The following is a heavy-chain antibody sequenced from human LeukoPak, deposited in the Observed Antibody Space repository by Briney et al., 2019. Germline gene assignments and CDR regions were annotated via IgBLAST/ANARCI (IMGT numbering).Heavy chain of an antibody. J-gene: IGHJ5*02. CDR3: AKPISGGLAVTGDWFDP. D-gene: IGHD6-19*01. Sequence: GGSLRLPCAASGFAFSFFAMSWVRQARGKGVEWGAAIYASGGNKHYADAVKGRFTISRDNSKNTVYLHMNTLRAEDTAVYYCAKPISGGLAVTGDWFDPWGQGTLVTVSS. CDR2: IYASGGNK. V-gene: IGHV3-23*01. CDR1: GFAFSFFA.